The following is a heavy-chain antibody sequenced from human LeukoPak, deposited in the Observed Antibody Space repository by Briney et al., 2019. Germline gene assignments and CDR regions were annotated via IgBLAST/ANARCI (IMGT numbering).Heavy chain of an antibody. CDR2: ISAYNGNT. D-gene: IGHD2-15*01. Sequence: AASVKVSCKASGYTFTSYGISWVRQAPGQGXEWMGWISAYNGNTNYAQKLQGRVTMTTDTSTSTAYMELRSLRSDDTAVYYCARDLGYCSGGSCYSGWFDPWGQGTLVTVSS. CDR3: ARDLGYCSGGSCYSGWFDP. CDR1: GYTFTSYG. J-gene: IGHJ5*02. V-gene: IGHV1-18*01.